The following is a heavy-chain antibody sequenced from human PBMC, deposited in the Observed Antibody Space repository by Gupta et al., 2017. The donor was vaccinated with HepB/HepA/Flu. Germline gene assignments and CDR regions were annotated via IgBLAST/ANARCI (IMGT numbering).Heavy chain of an antibody. Sequence: EVQLVQSGAEVKKPGESLKISCKGSGYSFTSYWIGWVRQMPGKGLEWMGIIYPGESDTRYSPAFQGQVTISADKASRTAYLQWRRLKASDTDMYYCARRGQQLPKAFDYGGQGTMVTVYS. CDR1: GYSFTSYW. D-gene: IGHD6-13*01. J-gene: IGHJ4*02. CDR3: ARRGQQLPKAFDY. CDR2: IYPGESDT. V-gene: IGHV5-51*01.